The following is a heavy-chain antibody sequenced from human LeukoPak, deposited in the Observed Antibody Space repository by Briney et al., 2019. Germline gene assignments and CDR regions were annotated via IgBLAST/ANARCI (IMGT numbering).Heavy chain of an antibody. J-gene: IGHJ3*02. CDR1: GYTFTTYN. CDR2: ISGYNGNT. CDR3: ASLKNYYDSSGYLVTDAFDI. V-gene: IGHV1-18*01. D-gene: IGHD3-22*01. Sequence: ASVKVSCKASGYTFTTYNINWVRQAPGQGLEWMGWISGYNGNTNYAQKLQGRVTMTTDTSTSTAYMEMRSLKSDDTAVYYCASLKNYYDSSGYLVTDAFDIWGQGTMVTVSS.